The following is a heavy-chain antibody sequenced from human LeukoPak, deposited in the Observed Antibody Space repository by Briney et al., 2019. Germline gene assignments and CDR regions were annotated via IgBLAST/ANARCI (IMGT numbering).Heavy chain of an antibody. Sequence: SETLSLTCTVSGGSISSSSYFWGWIRQPPGKGLERIGTIYYSGNTYYNPSLKSRVTISVDTSKNQFSLKLSSVTAADTAVYYCARREDIVVVPAVLRRAFDIWGQGTMVTVSS. J-gene: IGHJ3*02. CDR1: GGSISSSSYF. V-gene: IGHV4-39*07. CDR2: IYYSGNT. CDR3: ARREDIVVVPAVLRRAFDI. D-gene: IGHD2-2*01.